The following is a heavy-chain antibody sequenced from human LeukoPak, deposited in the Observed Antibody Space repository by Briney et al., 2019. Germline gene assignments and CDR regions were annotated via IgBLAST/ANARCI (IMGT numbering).Heavy chain of an antibody. CDR3: AATKPTYYYGSGTKGDIYYYYMDV. V-gene: IGHV1-2*02. CDR1: GYTFTSYY. J-gene: IGHJ6*03. CDR2: INPNSGGT. D-gene: IGHD3-10*01. Sequence: ASVKVSCKASGYTFTSYYMHWVRQAPGQGLEWMGWINPNSGGTNYAQKFQGRVTMTRDTSISTAYMELSSLRSEDTAVYYCAATKPTYYYGSGTKGDIYYYYMDVWGKGTTVTISS.